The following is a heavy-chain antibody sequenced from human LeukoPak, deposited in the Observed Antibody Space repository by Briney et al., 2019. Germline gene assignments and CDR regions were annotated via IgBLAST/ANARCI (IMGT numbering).Heavy chain of an antibody. V-gene: IGHV5-51*01. CDR2: IYPGDSDT. CDR3: ATHEGIRDTTTSYGLDV. CDR1: GYSFTSYW. D-gene: IGHD5-18*01. J-gene: IGHJ6*02. Sequence: GESLKISCKGSGYSFTSYWIGWVRQMPGKGLEWMGIIYPGDSDTRYSPSFQGQVTISVVKSITTAYLQWSSLKASDTAVYYCATHEGIRDTTTSYGLDVWGQGTTVTVSS.